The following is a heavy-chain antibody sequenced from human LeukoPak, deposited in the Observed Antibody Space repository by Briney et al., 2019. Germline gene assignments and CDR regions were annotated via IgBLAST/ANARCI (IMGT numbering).Heavy chain of an antibody. J-gene: IGHJ4*02. D-gene: IGHD1-26*01. CDR2: INPNSGGT. Sequence: ASVKVSCKASGYTFTGYYMHWVRQASGQGLEWMGRINPNSGGTNYAQKFQGRVTMTRDTSISTAYMELSRLRSDDTAVYYCARDIGAGAWGDFDYWGQGTLVTVSS. CDR3: ARDIGAGAWGDFDY. CDR1: GYTFTGYY. V-gene: IGHV1-2*06.